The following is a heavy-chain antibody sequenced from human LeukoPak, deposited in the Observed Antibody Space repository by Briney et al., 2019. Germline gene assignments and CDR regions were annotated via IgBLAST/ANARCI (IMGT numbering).Heavy chain of an antibody. CDR2: ISYDGSNK. Sequence: PGGSLRLSCAASGFTFSSYWMSWVRQAPGKGLEWVAVISYDGSNKYYADSVKGRFTISRDNSKNTLYLQMNSLRAEDTAVYYCAKDRGPREGAFDIWGQGTMVTVSS. CDR3: AKDRGPREGAFDI. J-gene: IGHJ3*02. V-gene: IGHV3-30*18. D-gene: IGHD3/OR15-3a*01. CDR1: GFTFSSYW.